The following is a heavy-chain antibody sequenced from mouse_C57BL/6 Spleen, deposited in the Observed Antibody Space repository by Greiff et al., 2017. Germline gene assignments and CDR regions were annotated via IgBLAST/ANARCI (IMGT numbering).Heavy chain of an antibody. CDR2: ILPGSGST. CDR3: ARSYDGYPWFAY. Sequence: QVQLQQSGAELMKPGASVKLSCKATGYTFTGYWIEWVKQRPGHGLEWIGEILPGSGSTNYNEKFKGKATFTADTSSNTTNMRLSSLATEDSASDCCARSYDGYPWFAYWGQGTLVTVSA. CDR1: GYTFTGYW. V-gene: IGHV1-9*01. J-gene: IGHJ3*01. D-gene: IGHD2-3*01.